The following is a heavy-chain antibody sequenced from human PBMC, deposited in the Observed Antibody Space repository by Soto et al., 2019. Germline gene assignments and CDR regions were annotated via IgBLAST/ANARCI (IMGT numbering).Heavy chain of an antibody. Sequence: GGSLRLSCAASGFTFDDYAMHWVRQAPGKGLEWVSGISWNSGSIGYADSVKGRFTISRDNAKNSLYLQMNSLRAEDTAVYYCARDWGNGYSGYAWAFDIWGQGTMVTVSS. J-gene: IGHJ3*02. CDR2: ISWNSGSI. V-gene: IGHV3-9*01. D-gene: IGHD5-12*01. CDR1: GFTFDDYA. CDR3: ARDWGNGYSGYAWAFDI.